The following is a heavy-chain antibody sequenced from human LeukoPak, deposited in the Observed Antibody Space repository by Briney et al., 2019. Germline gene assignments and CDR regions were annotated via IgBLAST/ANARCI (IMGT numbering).Heavy chain of an antibody. CDR1: GFTFSSFS. CDR3: ARDSAQRGYYFDY. V-gene: IGHV3-48*01. J-gene: IGHJ4*02. Sequence: GGSLRLSCAASGFTFSSFSMNWVRQAPGKGLEWVSSISSSSSTIYYADSVKGRFTISRDNAKNSLYLQMNSLRAEDTAVYYCARDSAQRGYYFDYWGQGTLVTVSS. D-gene: IGHD3-10*01. CDR2: ISSSSSTI.